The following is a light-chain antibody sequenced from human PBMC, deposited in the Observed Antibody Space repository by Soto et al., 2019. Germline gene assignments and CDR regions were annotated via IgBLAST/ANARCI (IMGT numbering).Light chain of an antibody. CDR3: SPYTSTSTLEL. J-gene: IGLJ1*01. Sequence: QSALTQPASVSGSPGQSITISCTGTSNDVGGYNYVSWFQQHPGKAPKLIISDVTNRPSGISSRFSGSKSGNTASLTISGLQAEDEADYYCSPYTSTSTLELFGTGTKVTVL. V-gene: IGLV2-14*03. CDR1: SNDVGGYNY. CDR2: DVT.